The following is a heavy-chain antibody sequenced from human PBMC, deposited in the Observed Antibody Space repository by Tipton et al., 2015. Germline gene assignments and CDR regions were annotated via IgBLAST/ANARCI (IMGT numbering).Heavy chain of an antibody. J-gene: IGHJ4*02. CDR3: AREGEAGTFDY. CDR2: INHSGST. CDR1: GGSFSGYY. Sequence: TLSLTCAVYGGSFSGYYWSWIRQPPGKGLEWIGEINHSGSTNYNPSLKSRVTISVDTSKNQFSLKLSSVTAADTAVYYCAREGEAGTFDYWGQGTLVTVSS. D-gene: IGHD6-19*01. V-gene: IGHV4-34*01.